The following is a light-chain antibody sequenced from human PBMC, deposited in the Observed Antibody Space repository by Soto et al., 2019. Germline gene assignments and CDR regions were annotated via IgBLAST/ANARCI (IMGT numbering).Light chain of an antibody. CDR2: GAS. V-gene: IGKV3-15*01. CDR3: HPRQSWPRT. Sequence: EIVMTQSPATLSVSPGERDTLSCRASQSVSRNLAWYQQKPGQAPRLLIYGASTGATGLPARFSGSGSGTDFTLTISDVEPEDFAVYYCHPRQSWPRTFGQGTQVDIK. J-gene: IGKJ1*01. CDR1: QSVSRN.